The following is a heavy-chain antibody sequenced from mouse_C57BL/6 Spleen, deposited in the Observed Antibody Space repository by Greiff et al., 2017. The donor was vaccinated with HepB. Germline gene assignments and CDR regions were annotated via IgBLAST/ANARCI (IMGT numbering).Heavy chain of an antibody. J-gene: IGHJ4*01. CDR3: ARRNYGSSYAMDY. Sequence: DVQLVESGGGLVKPGGSLKLSCAASGFTFSDYGIHWVRQAPEKGLEWVAYISSGSSTIYYADTVKGRFTISRDNAKNTLFLQMTSLRSEDTAMYYGARRNYGSSYAMDYWGQGTSVTVSS. CDR1: GFTFSDYG. CDR2: ISSGSSTI. D-gene: IGHD1-1*01. V-gene: IGHV5-17*01.